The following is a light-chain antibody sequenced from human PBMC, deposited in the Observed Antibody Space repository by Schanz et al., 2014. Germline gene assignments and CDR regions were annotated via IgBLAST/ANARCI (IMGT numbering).Light chain of an antibody. Sequence: QSVLTQPPSASGSPGQSVTISCTGTSSDVGGYNYVSWYQQHPGKAPKLMIFDVNQRPSGVPDRFSGSKSGNTASLTVSGLQAEDEADYYCSSYTTTTWRVFGGGTKLTVL. CDR2: DVN. V-gene: IGLV2-8*01. J-gene: IGLJ3*02. CDR1: SSDVGGYNY. CDR3: SSYTTTTWRV.